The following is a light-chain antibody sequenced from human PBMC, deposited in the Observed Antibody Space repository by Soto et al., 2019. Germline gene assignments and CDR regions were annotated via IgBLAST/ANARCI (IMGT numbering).Light chain of an antibody. CDR3: QQYDRFPYS. CDR1: LSISSW. CDR2: EAS. V-gene: IGKV1-5*03. J-gene: IGKJ2*01. Sequence: DIQMTQSPSTLSASVGATVSITCRASLSISSWLAWYQQKPGKATKLLIYEASNLKSEVPSRFSGSGSGTDFTLTINGLQPDDFATYYCQQYDRFPYSFGPGTRLEIK.